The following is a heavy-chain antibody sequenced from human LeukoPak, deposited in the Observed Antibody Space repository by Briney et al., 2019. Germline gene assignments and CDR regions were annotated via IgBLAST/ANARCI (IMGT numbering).Heavy chain of an antibody. D-gene: IGHD1-26*01. CDR1: GFTFSSYA. CDR3: AKDSGFGATLDY. V-gene: IGHV3-30-3*01. J-gene: IGHJ4*02. Sequence: PGGSLRLSCAASGFTFSSYAMHWVRQAPGKGLEWVAVISYDGSNKYYADSVKGRFTISRDNSKNTLYLQMNSLRAEDTALYYCAKDSGFGATLDYWGQGTLVTVSS. CDR2: ISYDGSNK.